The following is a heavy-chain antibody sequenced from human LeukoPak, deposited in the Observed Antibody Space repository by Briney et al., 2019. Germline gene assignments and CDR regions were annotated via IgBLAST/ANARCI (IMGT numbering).Heavy chain of an antibody. Sequence: GESLKISCKGSEDSFTSYWIAWARQMPGGKGLEWMGIIYPGDSDTKYSPSFQGQVTISADKSISTAYLQWSSLRAPDTAMYYCTRQKYYYDSSGEIWGQGTMVTVSS. CDR1: EDSFTSYW. V-gene: IGHV5-51*01. D-gene: IGHD3-22*01. CDR3: TRQKYYYDSSGEI. CDR2: IYPGDSDT. J-gene: IGHJ3*02.